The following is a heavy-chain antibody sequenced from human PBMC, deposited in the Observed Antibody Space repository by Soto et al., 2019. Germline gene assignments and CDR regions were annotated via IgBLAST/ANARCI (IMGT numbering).Heavy chain of an antibody. CDR2: IYYSGST. J-gene: IGHJ4*02. V-gene: IGHV4-31*01. CDR1: GGSISSGGYY. Sequence: QVQLQESGPGLVKPSQTLSLTCTVSGGSISSGGYYWSWIRQHPGKVLEWIGYIYYSGSTHYNYXXXXXXXXXXXXXXXXXXXXXXXXXXXXAXXXXXXXCARTPLLWGQGTLVTVSS. CDR3: XXCARTPLL.